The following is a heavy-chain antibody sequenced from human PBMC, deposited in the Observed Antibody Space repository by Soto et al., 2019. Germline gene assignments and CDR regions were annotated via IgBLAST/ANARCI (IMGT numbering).Heavy chain of an antibody. V-gene: IGHV1-46*01. Sequence: ASVKVSCKASGYTFTSYYMHWVRQAPGQGLEWMGIINPSGGSTSYAQKFQGRVTMTRDTSTSTVYMELSSLRSEDTAVYYCARSMVRGVTYYYYYGMDVWGQGTTVTVSS. J-gene: IGHJ6*02. CDR1: GYTFTSYY. CDR3: ARSMVRGVTYYYYYGMDV. D-gene: IGHD3-10*01. CDR2: INPSGGST.